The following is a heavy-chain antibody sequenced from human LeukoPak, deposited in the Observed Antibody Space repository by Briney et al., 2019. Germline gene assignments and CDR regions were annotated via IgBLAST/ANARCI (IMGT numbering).Heavy chain of an antibody. V-gene: IGHV3-30-3*01. Sequence: GRSLRLSCAASGFTFSSYAMHWVRQAPGKGLEWVAVISYDGSNKYYADSVKGRFTISRDNSKNTLYLQMNSLRAEDTAEYYCARPLVRTRYYFDYWGQGTLVTVSS. CDR2: ISYDGSNK. D-gene: IGHD2-8*01. CDR3: ARPLVRTRYYFDY. J-gene: IGHJ4*02. CDR1: GFTFSSYA.